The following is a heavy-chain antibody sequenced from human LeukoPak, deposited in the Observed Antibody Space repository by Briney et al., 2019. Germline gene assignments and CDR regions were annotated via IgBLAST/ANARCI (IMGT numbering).Heavy chain of an antibody. J-gene: IGHJ5*02. D-gene: IGHD3-16*01. CDR3: AKGAEIDL. CDR2: VTGPGDTT. V-gene: IGHV3-23*01. Sequence: GSLRLSCATSGFTFTNYAMDWVRQAPGNGLEWVSAVTGPGDTTYYADSVKGRFFMSREDSKTTVYLQMNSLRAEDTAIYYCAKGAEIDLWGQGTLVTVSS. CDR1: GFTFTNYA.